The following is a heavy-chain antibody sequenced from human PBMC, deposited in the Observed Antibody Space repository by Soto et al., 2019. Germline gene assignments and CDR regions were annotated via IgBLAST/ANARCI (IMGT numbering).Heavy chain of an antibody. J-gene: IGHJ4*02. CDR2: IYSDGRT. V-gene: IGHV3-53*05. CDR1: GFTVSNKY. D-gene: IGHD2-2*01. Sequence: GGSLRLSCAAYGFTVSNKYFSWVRQAPGKGLEWVSVIYSDGRTFYADSVKGRFTISRDNSRNTLYLQMNSLRADDTAVYYCARDRVQIWLYAGIFDNCGQATMVTVSS. CDR3: ARDRVQIWLYAGIFDN.